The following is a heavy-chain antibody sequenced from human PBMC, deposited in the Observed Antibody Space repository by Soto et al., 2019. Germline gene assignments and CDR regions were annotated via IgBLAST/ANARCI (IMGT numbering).Heavy chain of an antibody. D-gene: IGHD5-18*01. CDR2: IWYDGSNK. CDR3: ARDGGYGHDAFDI. V-gene: IGHV3-33*01. J-gene: IGHJ3*02. Sequence: GGSLRLSCAASGFTFSSDGMHWVRQAPGKGLEWVAVIWYDGSNKYYADSVKGRFTISRDNSKNTLYLQMNSLRAEDTAVYYCARDGGYGHDAFDIWGQGTMVTVSS. CDR1: GFTFSSDG.